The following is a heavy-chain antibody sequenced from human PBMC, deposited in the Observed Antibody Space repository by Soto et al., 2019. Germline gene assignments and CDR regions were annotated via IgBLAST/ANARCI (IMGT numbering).Heavy chain of an antibody. J-gene: IGHJ6*02. V-gene: IGHV3-30-3*01. Sequence: GGSLRLSCAASGFTFSSYAMHWVRQAPGKGLEWVAVISYDGSNKYYADSVKGRFTISRDNSNNMLFLQMNSLRAEDTAVYYCARDNYGMDVWGQGTTVTVSS. CDR3: ARDNYGMDV. CDR2: ISYDGSNK. CDR1: GFTFSSYA.